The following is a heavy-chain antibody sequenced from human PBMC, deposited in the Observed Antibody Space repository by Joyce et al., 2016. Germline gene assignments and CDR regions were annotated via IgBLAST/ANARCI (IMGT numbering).Heavy chain of an antibody. CDR3: ARRVGAAASLAMDV. V-gene: IGHV4-34*01. J-gene: IGHJ6*03. CDR1: RGSFSGYY. D-gene: IGHD2-15*01. CDR2: VSDGGRT. Sequence: QVQLQQWGAGLLKPSETLSLTCAVYRGSFSGYYWTWIRQPPGKGLEWIGEVSDGGRTKYNPSLNSRVTISEDTSQNQFSLRLRSLTAADTAVYYCARRVGAAASLAMDVWGKGTTVIVSS.